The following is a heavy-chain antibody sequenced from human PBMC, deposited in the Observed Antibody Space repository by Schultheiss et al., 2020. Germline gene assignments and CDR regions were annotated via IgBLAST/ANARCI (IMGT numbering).Heavy chain of an antibody. Sequence: SETLSLTCTVSGGSISSYYWSWIRQPPGKGLEWIGYIYYSGSTYYNPSLKSRVTISVDTSKNQFSLKLSSVTAADTAVYYCANLQGYCSGGSCYSEDYWGQGTLVTVSS. CDR2: IYYSGST. D-gene: IGHD2-15*01. V-gene: IGHV4-59*04. J-gene: IGHJ4*02. CDR3: ANLQGYCSGGSCYSEDY. CDR1: GGSISSYY.